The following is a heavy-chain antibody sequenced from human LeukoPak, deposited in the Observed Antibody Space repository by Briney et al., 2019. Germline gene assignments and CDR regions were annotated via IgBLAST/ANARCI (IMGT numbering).Heavy chain of an antibody. V-gene: IGHV5-51*01. CDR1: GYSFAIYW. J-gene: IGHJ4*02. CDR2: IYPGDSDT. D-gene: IGHD2-2*01. Sequence: TGESLKISCKASGYSFAIYWIGWVRQMPGKGLEWMGIIYPGDSDTRYSPSFQGQVTISADKSINTAYLQWSSLGASDTALYYCARRSSIGWQPYYFDQWGQGTLVTVSS. CDR3: ARRSSIGWQPYYFDQ.